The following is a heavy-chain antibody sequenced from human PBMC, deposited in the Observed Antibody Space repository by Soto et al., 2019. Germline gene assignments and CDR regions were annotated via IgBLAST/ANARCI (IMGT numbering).Heavy chain of an antibody. D-gene: IGHD1-7*01. J-gene: IGHJ4*02. Sequence: GEDLKISCKTSGYSSTSNWIGWVRQIPGNRLGCVGIIYPIYSDTRYSPSFQAQVSISADKAISTAYLQGSSLKASDTAMYYCARPAPSVLGTITLSPSGYFEYWGQGTLVTVSS. CDR3: ARPAPSVLGTITLSPSGYFEY. CDR2: IYPIYSDT. V-gene: IGHV5-51*01. CDR1: GYSSTSNW.